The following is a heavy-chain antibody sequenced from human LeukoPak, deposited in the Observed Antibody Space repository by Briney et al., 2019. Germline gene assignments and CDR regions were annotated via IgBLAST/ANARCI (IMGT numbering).Heavy chain of an antibody. D-gene: IGHD3-22*01. J-gene: IGHJ4*02. Sequence: GGSLRLSCAASGFTVSSNYMSWVRQAPGKGLEWVSVIYSGGSTYYADSVKGRLTISRDNSKNTLYLQMNSLRAEDTAVYYCARGGGYYYDSSGYYYSDWGQGTLVTVSS. V-gene: IGHV3-66*01. CDR3: ARGGGYYYDSSGYYYSD. CDR2: IYSGGST. CDR1: GFTVSSNY.